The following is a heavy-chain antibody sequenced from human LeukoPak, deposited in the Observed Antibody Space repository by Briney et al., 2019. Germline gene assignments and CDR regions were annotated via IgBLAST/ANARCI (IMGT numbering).Heavy chain of an antibody. D-gene: IGHD4-11*01. V-gene: IGHV4-61*02. CDR1: GGSISSGSYY. CDR2: IYTSGST. J-gene: IGHJ4*02. CDR3: ARDTVNRGGYFDY. Sequence: SSQTLSLTCTVSGGSISSGSYYWSWIRQPAGKGLEWIGRIYTSGSTNYNPSLKSRVTISVDTSKNRFSLKLSSVTAADTAVYYCARDTVNRGGYFDYWGQGTLVTVSS.